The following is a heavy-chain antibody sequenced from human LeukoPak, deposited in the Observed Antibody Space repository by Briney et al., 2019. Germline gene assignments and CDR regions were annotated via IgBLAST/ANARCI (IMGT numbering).Heavy chain of an antibody. V-gene: IGHV4-59*01. Sequence: PSETLSLTCTVSGGSISSYYWSWIRQPPGKGLEWIGYIYYSGSTNYNPSLKSRVTISVDTSKNQFSLKLSSVTAADTAVYYCARGLRYFDWSLFDYWGQGTLVTVSS. D-gene: IGHD3-9*01. CDR3: ARGLRYFDWSLFDY. CDR2: IYYSGST. J-gene: IGHJ4*02. CDR1: GGSISSYY.